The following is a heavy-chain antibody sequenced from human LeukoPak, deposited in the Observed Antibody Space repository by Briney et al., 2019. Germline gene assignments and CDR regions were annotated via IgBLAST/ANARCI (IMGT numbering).Heavy chain of an antibody. CDR2: VYYSGTT. Sequence: SETLSLTCAVSGGSIRSSSYYWGWIRQPPGKGLEWIGSVYYSGTTYYNPSLKSRVTISVDTSKNQFSLNLNSVTAADTAVYYCATQVGAARTYFDYWGQGTLVTVSS. CDR1: GGSIRSSSYY. D-gene: IGHD6-6*01. J-gene: IGHJ4*02. CDR3: ATQVGAARTYFDY. V-gene: IGHV4-39*01.